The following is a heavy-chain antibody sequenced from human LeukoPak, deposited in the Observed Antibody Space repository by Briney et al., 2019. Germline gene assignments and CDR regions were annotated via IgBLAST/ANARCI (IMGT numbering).Heavy chain of an antibody. CDR2: ITSSGSTI. Sequence: GGSLRLSCAASGFTFSDYHMSWFRQAPGKGLEWLSYITSSGSTIYYADSVKGRFTISRDNAKNPLYLQMNSLRADDTAVYYCARCSDWGGDYWGQGTLVTVSS. V-gene: IGHV3-11*04. CDR3: ARCSDWGGDY. CDR1: GFTFSDYH. J-gene: IGHJ4*02. D-gene: IGHD3-16*01.